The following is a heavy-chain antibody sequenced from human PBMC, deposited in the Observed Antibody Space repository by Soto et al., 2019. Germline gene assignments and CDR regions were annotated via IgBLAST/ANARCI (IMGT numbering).Heavy chain of an antibody. J-gene: IGHJ4*02. CDR1: GFTFSSYG. V-gene: IGHV3-33*01. Sequence: GSLRLSCAASGFTFSSYGMHWVRQAPGKGLEWVAVIWYDGSNKYYADSVKGRFTISRDNSKNTLYLQMNSLRAEDTAVHYCARAAGRYYDSSGLDYFDYWGQGTLVTVSS. D-gene: IGHD3-22*01. CDR2: IWYDGSNK. CDR3: ARAAGRYYDSSGLDYFDY.